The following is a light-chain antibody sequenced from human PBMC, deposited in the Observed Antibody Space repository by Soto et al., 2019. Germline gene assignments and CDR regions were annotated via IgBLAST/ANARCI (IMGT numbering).Light chain of an antibody. V-gene: IGKV1-5*03. CDR1: QSISVW. J-gene: IGKJ1*01. CDR2: QES. Sequence: DIQMNQSPSTLSASVGDSVAITCRASQSISVWLAWYQQKPGKAPNLLIYQESRLESGVPSRFSGSGSGTEFTLTISSLQPDDFATYYRQQHQTYSTFGQGTKVDI. CDR3: QQHQTYST.